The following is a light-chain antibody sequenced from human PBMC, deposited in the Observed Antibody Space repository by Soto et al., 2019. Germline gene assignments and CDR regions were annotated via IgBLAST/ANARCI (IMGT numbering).Light chain of an antibody. Sequence: EMVLTQSRGTLSLSPGGRATLSCRASQSVSSSYLAWYQQKPGQAPRLLIYGASSRATGIPDRFSGSGSGTDFTLTISRLEPEDFAVYYCHQYGSSPATFGQGTKVDIK. CDR3: HQYGSSPAT. CDR1: QSVSSSY. V-gene: IGKV3-20*01. CDR2: GAS. J-gene: IGKJ1*01.